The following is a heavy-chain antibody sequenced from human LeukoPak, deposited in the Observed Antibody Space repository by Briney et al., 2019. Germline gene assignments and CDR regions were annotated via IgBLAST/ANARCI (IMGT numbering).Heavy chain of an antibody. V-gene: IGHV3-7*01. CDR3: ARGIHSGDSGPYYFDY. J-gene: IGHJ4*02. D-gene: IGHD1-26*01. CDR1: GFTFSSYW. Sequence: PGGSLRLSCAASGFTFSSYWMSWVRHAPGKGLEWVASIKQDGSEKYYVDSVKGRFTISRDNAKNSLYLQMNSLRAEDTAVYYCARGIHSGDSGPYYFDYWGQGTLVTVSS. CDR2: IKQDGSEK.